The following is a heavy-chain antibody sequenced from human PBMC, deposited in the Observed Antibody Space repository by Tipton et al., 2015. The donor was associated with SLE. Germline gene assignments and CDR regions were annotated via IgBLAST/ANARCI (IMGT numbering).Heavy chain of an antibody. D-gene: IGHD6-13*01. V-gene: IGHV3-9*01. Sequence: SLRLSCAASGFTFDDYAMHWVRQAPGKGLEWVSGISWNSGSIGYADSVKGRFTISRDNAKNTLYLQMNSLRAEDTAVYYCARGPQAIAAAGHGGFDYWGQGTLVTVSS. CDR3: ARGPQAIAAAGHGGFDY. CDR2: ISWNSGSI. J-gene: IGHJ4*02. CDR1: GFTFDDYA.